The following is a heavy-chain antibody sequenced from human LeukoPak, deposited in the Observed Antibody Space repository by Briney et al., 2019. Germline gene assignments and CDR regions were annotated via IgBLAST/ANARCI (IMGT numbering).Heavy chain of an antibody. J-gene: IGHJ4*02. CDR3: ARVPGYSSGWYSDRVY. CDR2: ISWNSGSI. Sequence: GGSLRLSCAASGFTFDDYAMHWVRQAPGKGLEWVSGISWNSGSIGYADSVKGRFTISRDNAKNSLYLQMNSLRAEDTALYYCARVPGYSSGWYSDRVYWGQGTLVTVSS. V-gene: IGHV3-9*01. D-gene: IGHD6-19*01. CDR1: GFTFDDYA.